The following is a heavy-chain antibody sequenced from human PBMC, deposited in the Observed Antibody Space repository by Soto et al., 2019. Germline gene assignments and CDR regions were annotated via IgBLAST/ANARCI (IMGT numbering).Heavy chain of an antibody. V-gene: IGHV3-23*01. D-gene: IGHD3-3*01. CDR1: GFTFSTYA. J-gene: IGHJ4*02. Sequence: EVQLLESGGGLVQPGGSLRLSCAASGFTFSTYAMSWVHQAPGKGLEWVSAISGSGGSTYYADSVKGRFTISRDNSKNTLYLQMNSLRAEDTALYYCASYDFWSGYFRGYWGQGTLVTVSS. CDR3: ASYDFWSGYFRGY. CDR2: ISGSGGST.